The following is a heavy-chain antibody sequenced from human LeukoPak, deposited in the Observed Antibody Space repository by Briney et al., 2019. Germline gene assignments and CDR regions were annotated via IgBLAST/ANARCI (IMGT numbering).Heavy chain of an antibody. CDR1: GGSISSGGYS. CDR3: ARDAGGHYFDY. D-gene: IGHD3-10*01. Sequence: SQTLSLTCAVSGGSISSGGYSWSWIRQPPGKGLGWIGYIYHSGSTYYNPSLKSRVTISVDRSKNQFSLKLSFVTAADTVVYYCARDAGGHYFDYWGQGTLVTVSS. J-gene: IGHJ4*02. CDR2: IYHSGST. V-gene: IGHV4-30-2*01.